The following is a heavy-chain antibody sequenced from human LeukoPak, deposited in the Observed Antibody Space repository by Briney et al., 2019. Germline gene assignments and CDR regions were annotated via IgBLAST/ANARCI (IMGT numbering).Heavy chain of an antibody. D-gene: IGHD6-19*01. J-gene: IGHJ4*02. Sequence: SETLSLTCTVSGGSITGYYWSWVRQPAGKGLEWIGYIYYSGSTNYNPSLKSRVTISVDTSKNQFSLKLSSVTAADTAVYYCARVVGYSSGPDYWGQGTLVTVSS. CDR2: IYYSGST. CDR1: GGSITGYY. V-gene: IGHV4-59*01. CDR3: ARVVGYSSGPDY.